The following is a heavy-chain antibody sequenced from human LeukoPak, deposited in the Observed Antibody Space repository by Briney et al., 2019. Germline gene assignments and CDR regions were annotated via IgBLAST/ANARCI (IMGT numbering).Heavy chain of an antibody. CDR2: ISYDGSNK. CDR3: AKSKMIVVVSAFDI. Sequence: GGSLRLSCAASGFTFSSYGMHWVRQAPGKGLEWVAVISYDGSNKYYADSVKGRFTISRDNSKNTLYLQMNSLRAEDTAVYYCAKSKMIVVVSAFDIWGQGTMVTVSS. J-gene: IGHJ3*02. D-gene: IGHD3-22*01. V-gene: IGHV3-30*18. CDR1: GFTFSSYG.